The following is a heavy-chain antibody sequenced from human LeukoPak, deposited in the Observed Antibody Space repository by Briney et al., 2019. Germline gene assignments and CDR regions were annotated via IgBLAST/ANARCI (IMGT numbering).Heavy chain of an antibody. Sequence: ATAKVSCKASGYTFTSYGISWVRQAPGQGLEWMGWISAYNGNTNYAQKLQGRVTMTTDTSTSTAYMELRSLRSDDTAVYYCARGYYDSSGYYYEDAFDIWGQGTMVTVSS. CDR3: ARGYYDSSGYYYEDAFDI. CDR2: ISAYNGNT. D-gene: IGHD3-22*01. J-gene: IGHJ3*02. CDR1: GYTFTSYG. V-gene: IGHV1-18*01.